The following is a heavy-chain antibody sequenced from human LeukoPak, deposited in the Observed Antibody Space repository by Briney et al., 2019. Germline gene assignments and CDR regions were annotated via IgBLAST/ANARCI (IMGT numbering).Heavy chain of an antibody. Sequence: GGSLRLSCAASGFTFSSYAMHWVRQAPGKGLEWVAVISYDGSNKYYADSVKGRFTISRDNSKNTLYLQMNSLRAEDTAVYYCARGGFHVFGSPFDYRGQGTLVTVSS. CDR3: ARGGFHVFGSPFDY. J-gene: IGHJ4*02. V-gene: IGHV3-30*01. CDR1: GFTFSSYA. CDR2: ISYDGSNK. D-gene: IGHD3-10*01.